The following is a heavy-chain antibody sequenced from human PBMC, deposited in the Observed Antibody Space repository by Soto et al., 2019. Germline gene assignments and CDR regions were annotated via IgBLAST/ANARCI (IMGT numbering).Heavy chain of an antibody. Sequence: QVQLVQSGAEVKKPGSSVKVSCRASGGTFSSYAINWVRLAPGQGLEWMGGIIPVLGTEDYSQKFQGRVTITADESTSTAYMELSSLRSEDAAVYYCATGTAGDSSGYWVYWGQGTLVTVSS. J-gene: IGHJ4*02. D-gene: IGHD3-22*01. CDR2: IIPVLGTE. CDR3: ATGTAGDSSGYWVY. V-gene: IGHV1-69*01. CDR1: GGTFSSYA.